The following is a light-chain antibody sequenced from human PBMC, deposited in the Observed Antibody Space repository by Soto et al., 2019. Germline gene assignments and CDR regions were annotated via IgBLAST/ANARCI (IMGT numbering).Light chain of an antibody. Sequence: DIQMTQSPSSVSASVGDRVTITCRASQGIRSWLAWYQQRPGKAPKLLISAASSLQSAVPSRFSGSGSGTDFTLTITSLQPADFATYYCQQSDTFPATFGGGTKVEIK. CDR2: AAS. J-gene: IGKJ4*01. CDR1: QGIRSW. V-gene: IGKV1D-12*01. CDR3: QQSDTFPAT.